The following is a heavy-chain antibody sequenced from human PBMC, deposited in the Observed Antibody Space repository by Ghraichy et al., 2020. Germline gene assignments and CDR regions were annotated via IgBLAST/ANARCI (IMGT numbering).Heavy chain of an antibody. Sequence: SETLSLTCTVSGGSMTSNSYYWGWLRQPPGKGLEWIGSIYYTGTAYYNPSLKTRLTMSVDTSKNQFSLNLKSVTAADTAVYLCARPPPQGHCSGGSCYPSRWFFDLWGRGTLVTVSS. V-gene: IGHV4-39*01. CDR2: IYYTGTA. D-gene: IGHD2-15*01. CDR3: ARPPPQGHCSGGSCYPSRWFFDL. CDR1: GGSMTSNSYY. J-gene: IGHJ2*01.